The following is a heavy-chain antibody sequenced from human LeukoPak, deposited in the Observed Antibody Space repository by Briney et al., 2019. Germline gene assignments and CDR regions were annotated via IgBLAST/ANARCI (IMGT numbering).Heavy chain of an antibody. CDR2: IKQDGSEK. V-gene: IGHV3-7*03. J-gene: IGHJ4*02. D-gene: IGHD4-17*01. CDR1: GFTFSSYW. Sequence: EGSLRLSCAASGFTFSSYWMSWVRQAPGKGLEWVANIKQDGSEKYYVDSVKGRFTISRDNAKNSLYLQMNSLRAEDTAVYYCARDNYGDYFDYWGQGTLVTVSS. CDR3: ARDNYGDYFDY.